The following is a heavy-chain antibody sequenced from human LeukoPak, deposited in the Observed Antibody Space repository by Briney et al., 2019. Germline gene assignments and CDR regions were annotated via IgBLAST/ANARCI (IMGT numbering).Heavy chain of an antibody. CDR1: GFIFSNYG. D-gene: IGHD5-18*01. Sequence: PGGSLRLSCAASGFIFSNYGMHWVRQAPGKGLEWVALTWYDESNKYYADSVKGRFTISRDNSKNTLYLQMNSLRAEDTAVYYCAKTYTAMVPALGYWGQGTLVTVSS. V-gene: IGHV3-33*06. J-gene: IGHJ4*02. CDR2: TWYDESNK. CDR3: AKTYTAMVPALGY.